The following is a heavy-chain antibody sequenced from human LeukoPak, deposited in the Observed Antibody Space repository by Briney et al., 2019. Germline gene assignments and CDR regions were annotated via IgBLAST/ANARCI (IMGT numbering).Heavy chain of an antibody. D-gene: IGHD6-13*01. V-gene: IGHV3-33*01. Sequence: GGSLRLSCVASGFTFRSYGMHWVRQAPGKGREWVAVIWYDGINKYYSDSVKGRFMISRDDSKNTLYLQMNSLRAEDTAVYYCARDLGDRYSSSWYDYWGQGTLVTVSS. CDR1: GFTFRSYG. J-gene: IGHJ4*02. CDR3: ARDLGDRYSSSWYDY. CDR2: IWYDGINK.